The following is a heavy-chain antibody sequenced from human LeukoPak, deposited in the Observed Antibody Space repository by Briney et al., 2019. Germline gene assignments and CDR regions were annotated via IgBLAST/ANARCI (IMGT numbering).Heavy chain of an antibody. D-gene: IGHD6-13*01. J-gene: IGHJ4*02. CDR3: TARAEAAAGTDY. CDR1: AYTFASYA. Sequence: GASVKVSCKASAYTFASYAISWVRQAPGQGLEWMGWISVSNGNTNYAQKLQGRVTMTTDTSTSTVYMELSSLRSEDTAVYYCTARAEAAAGTDYWGQGTLVTVSS. CDR2: ISVSNGNT. V-gene: IGHV1-18*01.